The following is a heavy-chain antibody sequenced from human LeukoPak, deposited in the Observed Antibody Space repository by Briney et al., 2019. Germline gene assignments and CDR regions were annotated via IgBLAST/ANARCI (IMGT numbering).Heavy chain of an antibody. V-gene: IGHV1-2*02. D-gene: IGHD5-18*01. Sequence: ASVKVSCKASGYTFTGYYIHWVRQAPGQGLEWMGWINPNSGGTNYAQKFQGRVTMTRDTSISTAYMELSRLKSDDTAVYYCARGSFSADAPLVLDYFHHWGQGTLVTVS. CDR1: GYTFTGYY. CDR3: ARGSFSADAPLVLDYFHH. J-gene: IGHJ1*01. CDR2: INPNSGGT.